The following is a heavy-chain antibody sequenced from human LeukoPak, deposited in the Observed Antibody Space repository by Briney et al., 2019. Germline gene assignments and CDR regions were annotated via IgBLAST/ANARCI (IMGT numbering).Heavy chain of an antibody. J-gene: IGHJ6*03. CDR1: GFTFTDYY. CDR2: ISSSGSTK. Sequence: TGGSLRLSCAASGFTFTDYYMSWIRQAPGKGLEWVSFISSSGSTKFYADSVKGRFTISRDNAKNSLYLQMNSLRAEDTAVYYCARDKGWGYYYYMDVWGKGTTVTVSS. CDR3: ARDKGWGYYYYMDV. V-gene: IGHV3-11*04. D-gene: IGHD1-26*01.